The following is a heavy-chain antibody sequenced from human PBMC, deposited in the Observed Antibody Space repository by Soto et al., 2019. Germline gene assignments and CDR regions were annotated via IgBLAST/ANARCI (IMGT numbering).Heavy chain of an antibody. V-gene: IGHV3-48*02. J-gene: IGHJ6*02. Sequence: LRLSCAASGFTFSSYSMNWVRQAPGKGLEWVSYISSSSSTIYYADSVKGRFTISRDNAKNSLYLQMNSLRDEDTAVYYCARDRESSSWNLFSYYYGMDVWGQGTTVTVSS. CDR2: ISSSSSTI. CDR1: GFTFSSYS. D-gene: IGHD6-13*01. CDR3: ARDRESSSWNLFSYYYGMDV.